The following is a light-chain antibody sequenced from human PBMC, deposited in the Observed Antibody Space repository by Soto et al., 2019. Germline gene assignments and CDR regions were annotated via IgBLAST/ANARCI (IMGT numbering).Light chain of an antibody. Sequence: QSVLTQPPSVSAAPGQKVTISCSGSSSNIGNNYVSWYQQLPETAPKLLIYDNNERPSGIPDRFSGSKSGTSATLGITGLQTGDEADYFCGTWDSSLSVVLFGGGTKVTVL. CDR1: SSNIGNNY. CDR2: DNN. V-gene: IGLV1-51*01. J-gene: IGLJ2*01. CDR3: GTWDSSLSVVL.